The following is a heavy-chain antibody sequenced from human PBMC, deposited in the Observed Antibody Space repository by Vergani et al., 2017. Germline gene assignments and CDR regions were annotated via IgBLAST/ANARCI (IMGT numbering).Heavy chain of an antibody. CDR3: ARVVPRRYSYVYYYGMDG. V-gene: IGHV1-2*02. CDR2: INPNSGGT. Sequence: QVQLVQSGAEVQKPGASVKVSCKASGYTFTGYYMHWVRQAPGQGLEWMGWINPNSGGTNYAQKFQGRVTMTRDTSISTAYMELSRLRSDDTAVYYCARVVPRRYSYVYYYGMDGGGQGTTVTVSS. D-gene: IGHD5-18*01. J-gene: IGHJ6*02. CDR1: GYTFTGYY.